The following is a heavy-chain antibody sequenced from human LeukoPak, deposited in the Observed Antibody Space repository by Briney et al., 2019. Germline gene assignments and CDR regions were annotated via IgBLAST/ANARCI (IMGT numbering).Heavy chain of an antibody. Sequence: KPSETLSLTCTVSGGSISSYYWSWIRQPPGKGLEWIGYIYYSGSTNYNPSLKSRVTISVDTSKKQFSLKLSSVTAADTAVYYCAREDWNYHYWGQGTLVTVSS. CDR2: IYYSGST. D-gene: IGHD1-7*01. V-gene: IGHV4-59*01. CDR1: GGSISSYY. CDR3: AREDWNYHY. J-gene: IGHJ4*02.